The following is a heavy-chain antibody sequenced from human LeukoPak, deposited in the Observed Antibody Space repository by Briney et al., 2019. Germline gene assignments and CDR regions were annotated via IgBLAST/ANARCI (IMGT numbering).Heavy chain of an antibody. CDR2: IDPSGGST. V-gene: IGHV1-46*01. D-gene: IGHD5-18*01. CDR3: ARDWGIQQWPPSYFDY. CDR1: GYTFTNYY. Sequence: ASVKVSYKASGYTFTNYYMHWVRQAAGQGLEWMGIIDPSGGSTTYAQKFQGRVTMTRDTSTSTVYMELTSLRSEDTAMYYCARDWGIQQWPPSYFDYWGQGTLDTVSS. J-gene: IGHJ4*02.